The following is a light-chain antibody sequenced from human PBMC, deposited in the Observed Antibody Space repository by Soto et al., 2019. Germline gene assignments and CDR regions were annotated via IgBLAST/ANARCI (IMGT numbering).Light chain of an antibody. J-gene: IGKJ2*01. CDR2: DAS. CDR1: QSVSGSK. Sequence: EIVLTQSTGTLSLSPGERATLSCRASQSVSGSKLAWYQQKPGQAPRLLIYDASARATGIPDRISGSESGTDFTLTISRLEPEDFAVYYCQQYGGSPVTFGRGTKLEI. CDR3: QQYGGSPVT. V-gene: IGKV3-20*01.